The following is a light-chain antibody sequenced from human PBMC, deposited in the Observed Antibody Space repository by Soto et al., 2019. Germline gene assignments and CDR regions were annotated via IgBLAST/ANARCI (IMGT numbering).Light chain of an antibody. V-gene: IGLV2-14*01. CDR3: SSYTSSSTRV. CDR2: EVS. Sequence: QSALTQPASVSGSPGQSITISCTGTSSDVGDYNYVSWYQQHPGKAPKLMIYEVSNRPSGVSNRFSGSKSGNTASLTISGRQAEDEAVYYCSSYTSSSTRVFGGGTKLTVL. J-gene: IGLJ3*02. CDR1: SSDVGDYNY.